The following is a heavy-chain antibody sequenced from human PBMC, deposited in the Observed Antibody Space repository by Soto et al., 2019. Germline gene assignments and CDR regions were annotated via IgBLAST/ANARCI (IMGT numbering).Heavy chain of an antibody. CDR3: ARDLHHPWDFDWLGQFDY. Sequence: QVQLVESGGGLVKPGGSLRLSCAASGFTFSDYYMSWIRQAPGKGLEWVSYISSSSSYTNYADSVKGRFTISRDNAKNSLYLQMNSLRAEDTAVYYCARDLHHPWDFDWLGQFDYWGQGTLVTVSS. CDR2: ISSSSSYT. CDR1: GFTFSDYY. J-gene: IGHJ4*02. D-gene: IGHD3-9*01. V-gene: IGHV3-11*06.